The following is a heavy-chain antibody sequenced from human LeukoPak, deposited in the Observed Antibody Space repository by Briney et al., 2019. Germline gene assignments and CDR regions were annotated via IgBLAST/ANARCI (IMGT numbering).Heavy chain of an antibody. CDR2: ISYDGSNK. CDR1: GFTFSSYG. J-gene: IGHJ6*02. D-gene: IGHD3-3*01. Sequence: GGSLRLSCAASGFTFSSYGMHWVRQAPGKGLEWVAVISYDGSNKYYADSVRGRFTISRDNSKNTLCLQMNSLRAEDTAVYYCAKDQSPYYDFWSGYYGMDVWGQGTTVTVSS. V-gene: IGHV3-30*18. CDR3: AKDQSPYYDFWSGYYGMDV.